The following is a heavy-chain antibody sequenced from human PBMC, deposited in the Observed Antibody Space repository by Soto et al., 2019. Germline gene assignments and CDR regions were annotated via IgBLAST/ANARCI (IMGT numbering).Heavy chain of an antibody. Sequence: ASVKVSCKASGYTFTYRYLHWVRQAPGQALEWMGWINAVNGNTKYSQKFQGRVTITRDTSASTAYMELSSLRSEDTAVYYCARDTDSGYDLQGYFDYWGQGTLVTVSS. CDR2: INAVNGNT. CDR3: ARDTDSGYDLQGYFDY. J-gene: IGHJ4*02. V-gene: IGHV1-3*01. D-gene: IGHD5-12*01. CDR1: GYTFTYRY.